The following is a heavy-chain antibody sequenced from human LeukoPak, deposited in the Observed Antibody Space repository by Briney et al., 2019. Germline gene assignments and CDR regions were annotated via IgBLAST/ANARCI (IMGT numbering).Heavy chain of an antibody. CDR3: ARGATRRLGPARY. Sequence: GASVKVSCKASGYTFTSYDINWVRQATGQGLEWMGWMNPNSGNTGYAQKFQGRVTITRITSISTAYMELSSLRSEDTAVYYCARGATRRLGPARYWGQGTLVTVSS. CDR1: GYTFTSYD. V-gene: IGHV1-8*03. D-gene: IGHD1-1*01. J-gene: IGHJ4*02. CDR2: MNPNSGNT.